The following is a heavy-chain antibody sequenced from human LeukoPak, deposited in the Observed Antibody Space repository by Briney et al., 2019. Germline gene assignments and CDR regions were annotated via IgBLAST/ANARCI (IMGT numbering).Heavy chain of an antibody. D-gene: IGHD3-3*01. J-gene: IGHJ3*02. CDR2: IYYSGST. Sequence: PSQTLSLTCTVSGGSISSGGYYWSWIRQHPGKGLEWIGYIYYSGSTYCNPSLKSRVTISVDTSKNQFSLKLSSVTAADTAVYYCARCLLRFFGADAFDIWGQGTMVTVSS. V-gene: IGHV4-31*03. CDR1: GGSISSGGYY. CDR3: ARCLLRFFGADAFDI.